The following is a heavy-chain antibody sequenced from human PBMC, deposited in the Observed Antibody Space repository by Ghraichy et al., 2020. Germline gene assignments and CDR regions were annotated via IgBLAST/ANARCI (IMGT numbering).Heavy chain of an antibody. CDR2: ITPMYGTV. D-gene: IGHD1-26*01. CDR1: GVTFNNYG. Sequence: SVKVSCKASGVTFNNYGISWVRQAPGQGLEWMGGITPMYGTVDYAQKFQGRVTITADKSTSTAYVEVSSLRSEDTASYYCATNRSDFAFDMWGQGTMVIVSS. J-gene: IGHJ3*02. V-gene: IGHV1-69*06. CDR3: ATNRSDFAFDM.